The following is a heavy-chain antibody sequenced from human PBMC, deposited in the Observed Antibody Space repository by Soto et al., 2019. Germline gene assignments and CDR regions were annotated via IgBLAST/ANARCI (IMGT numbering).Heavy chain of an antibody. CDR2: ISSSGSTI. J-gene: IGHJ6*02. CDR3: AANKEMVYYGMDV. Sequence: PGGSLRLSCAASGFTFSSYEMNWVRQAPGKGLEWVSYISSSGSTIYYADSVKGRFTISRDNAKNSLYLQMNSLRAEDTAVYYCAANKEMVYYGMDVWGQGTTVTVSS. V-gene: IGHV3-48*03. CDR1: GFTFSSYE. D-gene: IGHD2-8*01.